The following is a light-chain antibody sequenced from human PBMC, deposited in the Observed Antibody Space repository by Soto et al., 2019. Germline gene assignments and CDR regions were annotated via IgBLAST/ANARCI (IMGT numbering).Light chain of an antibody. CDR1: QTVSSTY. Sequence: IVLTQSPGTLSLSPGERATLSCRASQTVSSTYLAWYQQKPGQAPRLLIYGASSRASGIPDRISGSGSGTDFTLTISRLEPEDSAVYYCQHYGSSPRTFGPGTKVDIK. V-gene: IGKV3-20*01. CDR3: QHYGSSPRT. CDR2: GAS. J-gene: IGKJ1*01.